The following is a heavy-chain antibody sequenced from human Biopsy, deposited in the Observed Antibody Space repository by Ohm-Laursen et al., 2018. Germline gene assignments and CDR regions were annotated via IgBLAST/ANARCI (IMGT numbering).Heavy chain of an antibody. CDR1: GGSISGYH. CDR3: ARMPHFDY. D-gene: IGHD2-2*01. J-gene: IGHJ4*02. V-gene: IGHV4-59*01. Sequence: TLSLTCPVSGGSISGYHWSWIRRSPGKGLEWLAYISYTGGITSNPSLNGRATVSLDTSKNQFSLRLIYVTAADTAVYYCARMPHFDYWGQGILVTVSS. CDR2: ISYTGGI.